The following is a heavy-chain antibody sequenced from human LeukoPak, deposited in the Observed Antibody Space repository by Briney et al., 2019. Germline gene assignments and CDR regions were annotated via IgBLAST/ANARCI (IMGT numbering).Heavy chain of an antibody. CDR1: GYTFTGYY. Sequence: ASVKVSCKASGYTFTGYYMHWVRQAPGQGLEWMGWINPNSGGTNYAQKFQGRVTMTRDTSISTAYMELSRLRSDDTAVYYCAAAPPAIQLWSHWGQGTLATVSS. CDR3: AAAPPAIQLWSH. J-gene: IGHJ4*02. V-gene: IGHV1-2*02. D-gene: IGHD5-18*01. CDR2: INPNSGGT.